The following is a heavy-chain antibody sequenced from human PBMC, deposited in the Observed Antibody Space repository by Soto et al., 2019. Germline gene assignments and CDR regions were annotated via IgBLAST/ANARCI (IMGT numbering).Heavy chain of an antibody. J-gene: IGHJ4*02. CDR3: ARDLSGSLGGTFDY. D-gene: IGHD1-26*01. CDR1: GFTFSSYS. V-gene: IGHV3-21*01. CDR2: ISSSSSYI. Sequence: EVQLVESGGGLVKPGGSLRLSCEASGFTFSSYSMNWVRQAPGKGLEWVSSISSSSSYIYYADSVKGRFTISRDNAKNSLYLQMNSLRAEDTAVYYCARDLSGSLGGTFDYWGQGTLVTVSS.